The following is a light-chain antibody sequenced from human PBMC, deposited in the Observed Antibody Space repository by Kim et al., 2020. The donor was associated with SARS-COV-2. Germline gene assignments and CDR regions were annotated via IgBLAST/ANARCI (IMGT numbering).Light chain of an antibody. CDR3: CSYAGRYSWV. CDR2: DVN. CDR1: STDVGAYNY. Sequence: GQSVTISCTGTSTDVGAYNYVSWNQQHPGKAPKLLIFDVNRRPSGVPDRFSASKSGNTASLTISGLQAEDEADYYCCSYAGRYSWVFGGGTQLTVL. J-gene: IGLJ3*02. V-gene: IGLV2-11*01.